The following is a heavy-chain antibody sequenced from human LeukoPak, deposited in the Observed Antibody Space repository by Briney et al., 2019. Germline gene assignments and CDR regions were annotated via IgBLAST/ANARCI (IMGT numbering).Heavy chain of an antibody. V-gene: IGHV3-23*01. CDR1: GFTFSSYA. J-gene: IGHJ4*02. Sequence: GGSLRLSCAASGFTFSSYAMSWVRQAPGKGLEWVSTITGSGSNTYYADSVKGRFTISRDNSMNTLYLQMNSLRAEDTAVYYCAKSLLRYFDWSYDYWGQGTLVTVSS. CDR3: AKSLLRYFDWSYDY. CDR2: ITGSGSNT. D-gene: IGHD3-9*01.